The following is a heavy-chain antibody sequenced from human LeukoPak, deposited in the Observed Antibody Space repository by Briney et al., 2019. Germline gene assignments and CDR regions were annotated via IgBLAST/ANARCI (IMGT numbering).Heavy chain of an antibody. CDR2: ISAYNGNT. CDR3: ARDFKSGWYAYHYYGMDV. J-gene: IGHJ6*02. V-gene: IGHV1-18*01. D-gene: IGHD6-19*01. CDR1: GYTFTSYG. Sequence: ASVKVSCKASGYTFTSYGFSWVRQAPGQGLEWMGWISAYNGNTNYAQKLQGRVTMTTDTSTSTAYMELRSLRSDDTAVYYCARDFKSGWYAYHYYGMDVWGQGTTVTVSS.